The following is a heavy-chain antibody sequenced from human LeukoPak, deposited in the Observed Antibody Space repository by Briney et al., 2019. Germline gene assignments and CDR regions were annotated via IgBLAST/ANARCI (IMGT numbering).Heavy chain of an antibody. Sequence: GGSLRLSCAASGFTFSSYAMHWVRQAPGKGLEWVAVISYDGSNKYYADSVKGRFTISRDNSKNTLYLQMNSLRAEDTAVYYCARGAEWLRFDFDYWGQGTLVTVSS. D-gene: IGHD5-12*01. CDR1: GFTFSSYA. J-gene: IGHJ4*02. V-gene: IGHV3-30-3*01. CDR2: ISYDGSNK. CDR3: ARGAEWLRFDFDY.